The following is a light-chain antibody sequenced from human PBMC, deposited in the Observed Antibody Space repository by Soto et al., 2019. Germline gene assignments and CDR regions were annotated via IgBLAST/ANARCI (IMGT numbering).Light chain of an antibody. CDR2: GNS. CDR1: SSNIGCNA. V-gene: IGLV1-47*02. J-gene: IGLJ3*02. CDR3: AAWDDSLSGVV. Sequence: QSVLTQPPSASGTPGQRVTLSCSGSSSNIGCNAVNCYQQLPGTAPKHLMHGNSQRPPGVPDRFSGSKSGTSASLAISGRRTEDEAPDYCAAWDDSLSGVVFGGGTKLTVL.